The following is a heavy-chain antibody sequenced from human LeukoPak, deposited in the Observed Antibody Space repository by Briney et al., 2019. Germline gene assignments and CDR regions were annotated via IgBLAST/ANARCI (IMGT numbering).Heavy chain of an antibody. CDR1: GGSFSGYY. V-gene: IGHV4-34*01. Sequence: SETLSLTCAVYGGSFSGYYWSWIRQPPGKGLEWIGEINHSGSTYYNPSLKSRVTISVDTSKNQFSLKLSSVTAADTAVYYCARLRAYYYGSGSSGRPWFDPWGQGTLVTVSS. CDR2: INHSGST. J-gene: IGHJ5*02. CDR3: ARLRAYYYGSGSSGRPWFDP. D-gene: IGHD3-10*01.